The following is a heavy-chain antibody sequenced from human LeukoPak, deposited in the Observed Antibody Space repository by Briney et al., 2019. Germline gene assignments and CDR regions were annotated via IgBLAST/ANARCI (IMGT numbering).Heavy chain of an antibody. Sequence: GGSLRLSCAASGFTFSSYEMNWVRQAPGKGLEWVAFIRYDGSNKYYADSVKGRFTISRDNSKNTLYLQMNSLRAEDTAVYYCARDLSSSSWDHYYYYYMDVWGKGTTVTVSS. D-gene: IGHD6-13*01. J-gene: IGHJ6*03. V-gene: IGHV3-30*02. CDR2: IRYDGSNK. CDR3: ARDLSSSSWDHYYYYYMDV. CDR1: GFTFSSYE.